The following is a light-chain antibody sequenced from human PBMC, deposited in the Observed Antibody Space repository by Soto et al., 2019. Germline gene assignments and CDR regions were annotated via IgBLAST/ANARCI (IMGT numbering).Light chain of an antibody. CDR2: GAS. CDR3: QQYGSSFSFT. V-gene: IGKV3-20*01. J-gene: IGKJ3*01. Sequence: EIVLTQSPGALSLSPGERATLSCRASQSVSSSYLGWYQQKPGQAPRLLIYGASGRATGIPDRFSGSGSGTDFTLTISRLEPEDFAVYDCQQYGSSFSFTFGTGTKVDIK. CDR1: QSVSSSY.